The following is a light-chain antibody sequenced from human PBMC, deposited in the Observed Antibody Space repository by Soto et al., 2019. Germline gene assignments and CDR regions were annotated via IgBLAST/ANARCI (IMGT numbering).Light chain of an antibody. CDR3: HQSSNWPLT. CDR2: DVS. V-gene: IGKV3-11*01. J-gene: IGKJ4*01. CDR1: QSVTKY. Sequence: VLTQSPATLSLSPGERATLSCSASQSVTKYLASYQQKPGQALRLVMYDVSKRATGIPARFSGSGSGTDFPLTISSLDPEDFSVYYCHQSSNWPLTFGGGTQLEIK.